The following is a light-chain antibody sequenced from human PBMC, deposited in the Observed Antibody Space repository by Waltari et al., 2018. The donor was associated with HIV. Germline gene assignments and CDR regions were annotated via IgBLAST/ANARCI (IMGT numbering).Light chain of an antibody. CDR1: QNIGNF. CDR2: GAS. J-gene: IGKJ2*01. V-gene: IGKV1-39*01. CDR3: QQSYNSPVT. Sequence: DIQMTQSPLRLPASVGDRVTITCLASQNIGNFLNWYLHIPGTAPKLLIYGASSLQGGVPSRFSGGGSGTDFFLTISNLQLEDFGIYYCQQSYNSPVTFVQGTKVEI.